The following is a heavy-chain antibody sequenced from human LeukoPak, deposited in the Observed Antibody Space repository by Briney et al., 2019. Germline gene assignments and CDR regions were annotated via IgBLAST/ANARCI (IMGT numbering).Heavy chain of an antibody. CDR2: IYYSGST. CDR1: GGSISSYY. J-gene: IGHJ4*02. D-gene: IGHD2-21*01. V-gene: IGHV4-59*01. CDR3: ARTGEAAVSPYDY. Sequence: SETLSLTCTVSGGSISSYYWSWIRQPPGKGLEWIGYIYYSGSTNYNPSLKSRVTISVDTSKNQFSLKLSSVTAADTAVYYCARTGEAAVSPYDYWGQGTLVTVSS.